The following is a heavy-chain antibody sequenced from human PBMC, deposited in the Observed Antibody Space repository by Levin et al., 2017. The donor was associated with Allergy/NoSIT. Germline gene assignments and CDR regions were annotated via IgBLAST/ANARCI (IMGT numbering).Heavy chain of an antibody. CDR1: GFTFSSYG. CDR3: AKDADYLSYYYYGMDV. D-gene: IGHD2/OR15-2a*01. V-gene: IGHV3-30*18. Sequence: GGSLRLSCAASGFTFSSYGMHWVRQAPGKGLEWVAVISYDGSNKYYADSVKGRFTISRDNSKNTLYLQMNSLRAEDTAVYYCAKDADYLSYYYYGMDVWGQGTTVTVSS. J-gene: IGHJ6*02. CDR2: ISYDGSNK.